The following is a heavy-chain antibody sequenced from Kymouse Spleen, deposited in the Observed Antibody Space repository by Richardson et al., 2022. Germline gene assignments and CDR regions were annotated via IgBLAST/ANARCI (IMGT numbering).Heavy chain of an antibody. J-gene: IGHJ4*02. CDR3: ARDRDSSSSGVFDY. CDR2: IWYDGSNK. CDR1: GFTFSSYG. D-gene: IGHD6-6*01. Sequence: QVQLVESGGGVVQPGRSLRLSCAASGFTFSSYGMHWVRQAPGKGLEWVAVIWYDGSNKYYADSVKGRFTISRDNSKNTLYLQMNSLRAEDTAVYYCARDRDSSSSGVFDYWGQGTLVTVSS. V-gene: IGHV3-33*01.